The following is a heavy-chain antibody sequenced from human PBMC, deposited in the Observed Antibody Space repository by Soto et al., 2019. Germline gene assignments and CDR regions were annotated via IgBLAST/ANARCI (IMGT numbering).Heavy chain of an antibody. J-gene: IGHJ6*03. CDR2: ISSSSSTI. D-gene: IGHD2-2*01. V-gene: IGHV3-48*01. Sequence: GGSLRLSCAASGFTFSSYSMNWVRQAPGKGLEWVSYISSSSSTIYYADSVKGRFTISRDNAKNSLYLQMNSLRAEDTAVYYCASRYCSSTSCPDYYYYMDVWGKGTTVTV. CDR1: GFTFSSYS. CDR3: ASRYCSSTSCPDYYYYMDV.